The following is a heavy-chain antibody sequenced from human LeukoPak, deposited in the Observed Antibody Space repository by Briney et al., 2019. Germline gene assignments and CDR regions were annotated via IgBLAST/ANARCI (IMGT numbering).Heavy chain of an antibody. V-gene: IGHV3-23*01. CDR1: GFTLSSYE. CDR3: VKDRYCPEVTCFGGGFEY. Sequence: PGGSLRLSCTASGFTLSSYEMSWVRQAPGKGLEWVSGISGRGDSADYADSVKGRFTISRDNSKNTLYLRLNSLRVEDTATYYCVKDRYCPEVTCFGGGFEYWGQGTLVVVSS. CDR2: ISGRGDSA. D-gene: IGHD2-8*02. J-gene: IGHJ4*02.